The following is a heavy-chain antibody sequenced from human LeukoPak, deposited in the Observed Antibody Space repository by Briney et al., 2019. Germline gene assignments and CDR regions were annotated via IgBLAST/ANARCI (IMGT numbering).Heavy chain of an antibody. CDR1: GASISTGTSY. J-gene: IGHJ2*01. CDR3: VRDTQMYSFDSGGLGHFDF. V-gene: IGHV4-39*02. Sequence: PSETLSLTCNVSGASISTGTSYWGWIRQPPGRGLEWIGSIYHSGYTYYNPSLKSRVTISVATSKNQFSLKLSSLTAADTVVYYCVRDTQMYSFDSGGLGHFDFWGRGTLVTVSS. D-gene: IGHD3-22*01. CDR2: IYHSGYT.